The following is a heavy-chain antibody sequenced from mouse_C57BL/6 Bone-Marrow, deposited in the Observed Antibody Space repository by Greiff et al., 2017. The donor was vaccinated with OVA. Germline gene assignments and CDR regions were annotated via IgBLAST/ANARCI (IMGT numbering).Heavy chain of an antibody. CDR1: GYTFTSYW. Sequence: VQLQQPGAELVMPGASVKLSCKASGYTFTSYWMHWVKQRPGQGLEWIGEIDPSDSYTNYNQKFKGKSTLTVDKSSSTAYMQLSSLTSEDSAVYYCASDSNYFYFDFWGRGTTLTVSS. J-gene: IGHJ2*01. CDR3: ASDSNYFYFDF. D-gene: IGHD2-5*01. V-gene: IGHV1-69*01. CDR2: IDPSDSYT.